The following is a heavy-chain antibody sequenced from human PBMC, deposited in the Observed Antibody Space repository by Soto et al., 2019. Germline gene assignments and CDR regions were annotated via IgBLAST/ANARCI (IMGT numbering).Heavy chain of an antibody. CDR2: ISWNSGSI. Sequence: EVQLVESGGGLVQPGRSLRLSCAASGFTFDDYAMHWVRQAPGKGLEWVSGISWNSGSIGYADSVKGRFTISRDNAKNSLYPQMNSLRAEDTALYYCAKGGLARVRGVIGGYWGQGTLVTVSS. V-gene: IGHV3-9*01. D-gene: IGHD3-10*01. CDR1: GFTFDDYA. CDR3: AKGGLARVRGVIGGY. J-gene: IGHJ4*02.